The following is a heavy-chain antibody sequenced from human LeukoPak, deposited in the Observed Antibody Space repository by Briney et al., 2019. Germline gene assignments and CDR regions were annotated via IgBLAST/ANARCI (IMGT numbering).Heavy chain of an antibody. CDR2: ITTNGGNT. CDR3: ARSFGSYSPFDY. CDR1: GSTFSNYA. Sequence: PGGSLRLSCSASGSTFSNYAMHWVRQAPGKGLEYVSAITTNGGNTYYADSVKGRFTISRDNSKNTLHLQMSSLRAEDTAVYYCARSFGSYSPFDYWGQGTLVTVSS. J-gene: IGHJ4*02. D-gene: IGHD1-26*01. V-gene: IGHV3-64D*06.